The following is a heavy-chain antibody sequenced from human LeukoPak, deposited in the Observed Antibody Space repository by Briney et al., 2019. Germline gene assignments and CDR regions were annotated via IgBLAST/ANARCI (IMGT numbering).Heavy chain of an antibody. CDR1: GYTFTSYY. J-gene: IGHJ5*02. Sequence: HRASVKVSCKASGYTFTSYYMHWVRQAPGQGLEWMGIINPSGGSTSYAQKFQGRVTMTRDTSTSTAYMELSSLRSEDTAMYYCAREGIFWFDPWGQGTLVTVSS. V-gene: IGHV1-46*01. D-gene: IGHD3-9*01. CDR3: AREGIFWFDP. CDR2: INPSGGST.